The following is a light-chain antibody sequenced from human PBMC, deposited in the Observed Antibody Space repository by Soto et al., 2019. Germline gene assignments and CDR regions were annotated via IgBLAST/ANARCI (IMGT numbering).Light chain of an antibody. J-gene: IGLJ2*01. CDR3: ASYGGYYVV. V-gene: IGLV2-8*01. CDR2: DVT. CDR1: SSDVGGYDY. Sequence: QSALTQPPSASGSPGQSVAISCTGTSSDVGGYDYVSWFQQNPGKAPKLMIYDVTKRPSGVPDRFSGSKSGNTASLTVSGLQAEDEAYYYCASYGGYYVVFGGGTKRTVL.